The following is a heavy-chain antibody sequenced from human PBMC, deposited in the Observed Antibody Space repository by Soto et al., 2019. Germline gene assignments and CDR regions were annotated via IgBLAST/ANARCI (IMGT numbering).Heavy chain of an antibody. V-gene: IGHV3-23*01. CDR1: GFTFSSYA. Sequence: GGSLRLSCAASGFTFSSYAMSWVRQAPGKGLEWVSAISGSGGSTYYADSVKGRFTISRDNSKNTLYLQMNSLRAEGTAVYYCAKRSSSSVYYFDYWGQGTLVTVSS. CDR2: ISGSGGST. J-gene: IGHJ4*02. D-gene: IGHD6-13*01. CDR3: AKRSSSSVYYFDY.